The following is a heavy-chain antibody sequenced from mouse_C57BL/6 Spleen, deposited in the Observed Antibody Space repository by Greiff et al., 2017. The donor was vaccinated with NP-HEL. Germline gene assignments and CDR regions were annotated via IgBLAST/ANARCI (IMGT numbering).Heavy chain of an antibody. J-gene: IGHJ3*01. CDR3: APYYGYDRGFAY. Sequence: EVQLKESGPGLVKPSQSLSLTCSVTGYSITSGYYWNWIRQFPGNKLEWMGYISYDGSNNYNPSLKNRISITRDTSKNQFFLKLNSVTTEDTATYYCAPYYGYDRGFAYWGQGTLVTVSA. V-gene: IGHV3-6*01. CDR2: ISYDGSN. D-gene: IGHD2-9*01. CDR1: GYSITSGYY.